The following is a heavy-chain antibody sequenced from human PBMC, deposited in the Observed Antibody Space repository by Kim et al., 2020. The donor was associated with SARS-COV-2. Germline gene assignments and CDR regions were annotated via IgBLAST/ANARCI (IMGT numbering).Heavy chain of an antibody. V-gene: IGHV4-59*01. J-gene: IGHJ6*02. CDR2: IYYSGST. D-gene: IGHD2-2*01. CDR1: GGSISSYY. Sequence: SETLSLTCTVSGGSISSYYWSWIRQPPGKGLEWIGYIYYSGSTNYNPSLKSRVTISVDTSKNQFSLKLSSVTAADTAVYYCASIKVVPAAGPAEPYYYGMDVWGQGTTVTVSS. CDR3: ASIKVVPAAGPAEPYYYGMDV.